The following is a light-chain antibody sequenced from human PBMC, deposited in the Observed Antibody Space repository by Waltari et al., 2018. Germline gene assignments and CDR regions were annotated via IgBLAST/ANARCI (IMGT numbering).Light chain of an antibody. V-gene: IGKV1-12*01. CDR3: HHYNKRPPSYT. J-gene: IGKJ2*01. CDR1: QGISSW. Sequence: DIQMTQSPSSVSASVGDRVTITCRASQGISSWLAWYQQKPGKAPKLLIYAASSLQSGVPSRFSGSGSGTDFTLTISSLQPEDFAVYYCHHYNKRPPSYTFGQGTRLEIK. CDR2: AAS.